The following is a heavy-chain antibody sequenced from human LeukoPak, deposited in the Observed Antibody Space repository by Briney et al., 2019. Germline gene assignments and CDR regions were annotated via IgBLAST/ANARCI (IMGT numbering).Heavy chain of an antibody. J-gene: IGHJ4*02. CDR3: AKDRGGGSNTKAKGFDY. Sequence: PGGSLRLSCAASGFTFNSFAMSWVRQAPGKGLEWVSGISGRGGTTFYADSVKGRFTISRDNSENTLYLQMNSLRVEDTAVYYCAKDRGGGSNTKAKGFDYWGQGTLVTVSS. CDR1: GFTFNSFA. D-gene: IGHD2-8*01. CDR2: ISGRGGTT. V-gene: IGHV3-23*01.